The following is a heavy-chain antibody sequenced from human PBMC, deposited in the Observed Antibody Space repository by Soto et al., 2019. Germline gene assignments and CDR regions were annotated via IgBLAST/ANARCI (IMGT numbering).Heavy chain of an antibody. CDR1: GYTFTGYY. CDR3: ARDNWQGRWYRNYYYGMDV. CDR2: INPNSGGT. V-gene: IGHV1-2*04. J-gene: IGHJ6*02. D-gene: IGHD6-13*01. Sequence: ASVKVSCKASGYTFTGYYMHWVRQAPGQGLEWMGWINPNSGGTNYAQKFQGWVTMTRDTSISTAYMELSRLRSDDTAVYYCARDNWQGRWYRNYYYGMDVWGQGTTVTVSS.